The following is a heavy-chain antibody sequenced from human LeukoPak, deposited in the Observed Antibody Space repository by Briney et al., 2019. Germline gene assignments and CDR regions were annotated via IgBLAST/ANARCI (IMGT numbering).Heavy chain of an antibody. CDR3: ARDGRQIVGIHNY. D-gene: IGHD3-22*01. CDR1: GYTFTSYA. V-gene: IGHV1-3*01. CDR2: INAGNGNA. J-gene: IGHJ4*02. Sequence: GDSVKVSCKASGYTFTSYAMHWVRQAPGQRLEWMGWINAGNGNAKYSQKFQGRVTITRDTSASTAYMELSSLRSEDTAVYYCARDGRQIVGIHNYWGQGTLVTVSS.